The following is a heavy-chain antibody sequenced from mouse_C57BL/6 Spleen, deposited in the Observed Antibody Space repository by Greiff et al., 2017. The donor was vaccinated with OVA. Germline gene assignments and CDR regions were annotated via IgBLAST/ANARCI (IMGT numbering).Heavy chain of an antibody. V-gene: IGHV1-61*01. CDR2: IYPSDSET. J-gene: IGHJ1*03. D-gene: IGHD2-1*01. Sequence: QVQLQQPGAELVRPGSSVKLSCKASGYTFTSYWMDWVKQRPGQGLEWIGNIYPSDSETHYNQKFKDKATLTIDKSYRTAYMQLSSLTSEGSAFYYCARNYGNWYFDVWGTGTTVTVSS. CDR3: ARNYGNWYFDV. CDR1: GYTFTSYW.